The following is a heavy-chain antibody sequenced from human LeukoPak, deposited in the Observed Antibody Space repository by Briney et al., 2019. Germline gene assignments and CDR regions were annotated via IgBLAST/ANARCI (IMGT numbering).Heavy chain of an antibody. V-gene: IGHV4-59*01. CDR2: MYYSGST. CDR1: GGSISSYY. CDR3: ARGSFDYYFDY. J-gene: IGHJ4*02. D-gene: IGHD3-9*01. Sequence: SETLSLTCSVSGGSISSYYWNWIRQPPGKGLEWIGYMYYSGSTKYNPSLKSRVTISVDTSKNQLSLKLSSVTAADTAVYYCARGSFDYYFDYWGQGTLVTVSS.